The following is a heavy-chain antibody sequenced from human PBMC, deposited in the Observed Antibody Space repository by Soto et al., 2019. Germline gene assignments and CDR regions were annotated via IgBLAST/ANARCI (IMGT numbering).Heavy chain of an antibody. J-gene: IGHJ4*02. CDR3: AHLIVVEADYFDY. Sequence: EVQLVESGGDLVQPGGSLRLSCAATGFTFRSYWMSWVRQVPGKGLEWVANINREGSDKYYVESVKGRFTISRDNAKNSLYLQMNSLRAEDTAIYCCAHLIVVEADYFDYWGQGTLVTVSS. CDR1: GFTFRSYW. V-gene: IGHV3-7*03. D-gene: IGHD3-22*01. CDR2: INREGSDK.